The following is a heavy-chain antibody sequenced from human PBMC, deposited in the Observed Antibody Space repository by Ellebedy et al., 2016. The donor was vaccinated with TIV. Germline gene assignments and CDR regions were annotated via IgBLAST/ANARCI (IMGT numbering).Heavy chain of an antibody. J-gene: IGHJ4*02. CDR1: GYTFTSDH. D-gene: IGHD3-3*01. Sequence: AASVKVSCKASGYTFTSDHMNWVRQAPGQGLEWMGIINPSGGSTSYAQKFQGRVTMTRDTSTSTVYMELSSLRSEDTAVYYCARDKITISLDYWGQGTLVTVSS. CDR3: ARDKITISLDY. CDR2: INPSGGST. V-gene: IGHV1-46*01.